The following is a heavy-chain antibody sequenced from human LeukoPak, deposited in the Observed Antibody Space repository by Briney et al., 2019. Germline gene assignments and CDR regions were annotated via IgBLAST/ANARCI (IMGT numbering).Heavy chain of an antibody. CDR3: AKESWEEEQQLGDAFDI. CDR2: IKQDGSEK. V-gene: IGHV3-7*03. CDR1: GFAFSNYG. J-gene: IGHJ3*02. Sequence: PGGSLRLSCAASGFAFSNYGMSWFRQAPGKGLEWVANIKQDGSEKFYADSVKGRFTVSRDNTENSLFLQMNSLRAEDTAVYYCAKESWEEEQQLGDAFDIWGQGTMVTVSS. D-gene: IGHD6-13*01.